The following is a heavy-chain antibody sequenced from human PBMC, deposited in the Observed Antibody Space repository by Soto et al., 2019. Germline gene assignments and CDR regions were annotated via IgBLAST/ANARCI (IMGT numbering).Heavy chain of an antibody. CDR2: VSAYSGNT. Sequence: APVKGSCKASGFTFCNHGISWVRQAPGQGLEWMGWVSAYSGNTNHAQQFQGRVTMTTDTSTSTAYMELRSLRSDDTAVYYCAREGPYYLDYWGQGTLVTVS. CDR3: AREGPYYLDY. CDR1: GFTFCNHG. J-gene: IGHJ4*02. V-gene: IGHV1-18*01.